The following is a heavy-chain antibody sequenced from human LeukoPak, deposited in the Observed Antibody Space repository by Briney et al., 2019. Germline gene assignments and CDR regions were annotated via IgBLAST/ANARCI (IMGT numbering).Heavy chain of an antibody. Sequence: GGSLRLSCAASGFTVSSNYMSWVRQAPGKGLEWVSVIYSGGSTYYADSVKGRFTISRDNSKNTLYLQMNSLRAEDTAVYYCVRDYYDSSGYYTADYWGQGTLVTVSS. CDR1: GFTVSSNY. CDR3: VRDYYDSSGYYTADY. J-gene: IGHJ4*02. D-gene: IGHD3-22*01. CDR2: IYSGGST. V-gene: IGHV3-53*01.